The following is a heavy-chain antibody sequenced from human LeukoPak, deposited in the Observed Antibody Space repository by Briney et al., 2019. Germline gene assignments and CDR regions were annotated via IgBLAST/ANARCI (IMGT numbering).Heavy chain of an antibody. V-gene: IGHV3-74*01. CDR1: GLIFSNYW. CDR2: INSDGSST. CDR3: ASSFWGAYKDH. J-gene: IGHJ4*02. Sequence: PGGSLRLSCVASGLIFSNYWMHWVRQAPGKGLVWVSRINSDGSSTTYADSVMGRFTISRDNAKNTLYLQMNSLRAEDTAVYYCASSFWGAYKDHWGQGTLVTVSS. D-gene: IGHD3-3*01.